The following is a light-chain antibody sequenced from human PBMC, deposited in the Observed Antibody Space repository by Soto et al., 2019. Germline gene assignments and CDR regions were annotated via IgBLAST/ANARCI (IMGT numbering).Light chain of an antibody. J-gene: IGLJ7*01. CDR2: YDS. CDR1: NIAAKS. Sequence: SYELTQSPSVSVAPGKTASITCGANNIAAKSVHWYQQRPGQAPVVVIYYDSDRPSGIPERFSGSNSGNTATLTISRVEAGDEADYYCQVWGSSTDHPVFGGGTQLTVL. CDR3: QVWGSSTDHPV. V-gene: IGLV3-21*04.